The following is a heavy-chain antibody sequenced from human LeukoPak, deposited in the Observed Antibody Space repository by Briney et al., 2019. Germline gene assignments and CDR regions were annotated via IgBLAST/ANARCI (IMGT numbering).Heavy chain of an antibody. V-gene: IGHV4-4*07. CDR1: GGSISSYY. CDR3: ARVYSGYDLPGSLANYDY. D-gene: IGHD5-12*01. CDR2: FYSGGST. Sequence: PSETLSLTCTVSGGSISSYYWSWIRQPAGKGLEWIGRFYSGGSTDYNPSLKSRVTMSVDTSKNQFSLKLSPVTAADTAVYYCARVYSGYDLPGSLANYDYWGQGTLVTVSS. J-gene: IGHJ4*02.